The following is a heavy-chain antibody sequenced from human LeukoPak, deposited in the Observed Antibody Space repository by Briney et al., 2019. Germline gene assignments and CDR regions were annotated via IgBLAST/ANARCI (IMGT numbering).Heavy chain of an antibody. CDR3: AKARSTYCSGSACYSTGFEV. V-gene: IGHV3-30*18. Sequence: PGRSLRLSCAASGFTFDIHGMNWVRQAPGKGLEWAAIISYDGREEYSADSVKGRFTISRDNSKNTVYLQMNSLRPEDTAVYYCAKARSTYCSGSACYSTGFEVWGQGTMVTVSS. J-gene: IGHJ3*01. D-gene: IGHD2-15*01. CDR2: ISYDGREE. CDR1: GFTFDIHG.